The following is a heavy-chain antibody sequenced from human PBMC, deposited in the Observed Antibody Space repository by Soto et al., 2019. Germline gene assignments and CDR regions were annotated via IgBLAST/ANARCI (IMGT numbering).Heavy chain of an antibody. CDR3: ATSGSYRLDY. V-gene: IGHV3-48*02. CDR2: INSDSSTM. Sequence: LRLSCAASGLTFSRSSMNWVRQAPGKGLEWISYINSDSSTMYYADSVKDRFTISRDNAKNSLSLQMNSLRDEDTAVYYCATSGSYRLDYWGQGTLVTVSS. CDR1: GLTFSRSS. D-gene: IGHD1-26*01. J-gene: IGHJ4*02.